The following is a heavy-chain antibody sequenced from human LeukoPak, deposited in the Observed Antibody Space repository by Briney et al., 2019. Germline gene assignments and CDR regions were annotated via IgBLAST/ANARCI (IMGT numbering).Heavy chain of an antibody. CDR2: ISSSGSTI. D-gene: IGHD2-15*01. Sequence: GGSLRLSCAASGFTFSDYYMNWVRQAPGKGLEWVSYISSSGSTIYYADSVKGRFTISRDNAKNSLYLQMNSLRAEDTAVYYCARDGRYCSGGFCYPHWGQGTLVTVSS. V-gene: IGHV3-11*04. J-gene: IGHJ4*02. CDR3: ARDGRYCSGGFCYPH. CDR1: GFTFSDYY.